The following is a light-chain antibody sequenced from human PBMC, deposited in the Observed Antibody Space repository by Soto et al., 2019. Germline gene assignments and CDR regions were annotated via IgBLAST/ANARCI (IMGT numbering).Light chain of an antibody. J-gene: IGKJ2*01. CDR3: QHYDNLPRYA. V-gene: IGKV1-12*01. CDR1: QDLDRW. CDR2: ATS. Sequence: DIQMTQSPSSLSASVGDRVTITCRASQDLDRWLAWYQQKPGEAPKVLIFATSSLQSGLPSRFSGGGSGTDFTFTISNLQPEDIATYYCQHYDNLPRYAFGLGTKVDI.